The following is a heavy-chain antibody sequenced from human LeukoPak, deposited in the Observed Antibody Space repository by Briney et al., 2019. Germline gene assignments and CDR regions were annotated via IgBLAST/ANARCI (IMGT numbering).Heavy chain of an antibody. D-gene: IGHD3-22*01. Sequence: GGSLRLSCAASGFTFSSYSMNWVRQAPGKGLEWVSFISDSATTIYYVDSVKGRFTISRDNAKNSLYLQMNSLRDEDTAVYYCAKKLYDSYTSANDCWGQGTLVTVSS. J-gene: IGHJ4*02. CDR1: GFTFSSYS. V-gene: IGHV3-48*02. CDR2: ISDSATTI. CDR3: AKKLYDSYTSANDC.